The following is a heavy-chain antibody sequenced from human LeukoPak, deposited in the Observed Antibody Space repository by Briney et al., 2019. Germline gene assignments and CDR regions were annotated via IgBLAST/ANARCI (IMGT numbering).Heavy chain of an antibody. Sequence: GGSLRLSCAASGFTFSSYEMNWVRQAPGKGLEWVSYISGSGSTIYYADSVRGRFTISRDNAKNSLYLQMNSLRAEDTAVYYCAREYYYDSSGFSWGQGTLVTVSS. CDR3: AREYYYDSSGFS. D-gene: IGHD3-22*01. CDR1: GFTFSSYE. CDR2: ISGSGSTI. J-gene: IGHJ5*02. V-gene: IGHV3-48*03.